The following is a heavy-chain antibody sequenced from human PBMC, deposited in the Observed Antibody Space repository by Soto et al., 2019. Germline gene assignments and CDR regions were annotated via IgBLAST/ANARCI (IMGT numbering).Heavy chain of an antibody. CDR2: IYYSGNT. J-gene: IGHJ6*02. D-gene: IGHD2-2*01. V-gene: IGHV4-31*03. CDR3: ARYPVVVVPAANYGLDV. CDR1: AVSVSSDIYY. Sequence: KTSETLSLTCSVSAVSVSSDIYYWSWIRHHPGTGLEWIGYIYYSGNTYYNPSLGGRVTISLDTSKNHFSLRLRSVTPADTAVYYCARYPVVVVPAANYGLDVWGQGTTVTVSS.